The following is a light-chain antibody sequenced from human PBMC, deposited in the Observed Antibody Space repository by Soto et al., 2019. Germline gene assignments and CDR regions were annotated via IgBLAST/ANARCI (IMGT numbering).Light chain of an antibody. CDR3: QQYGYSPNT. J-gene: IGKJ2*01. V-gene: IGKV3-20*01. CDR1: RSISSRY. CDR2: GAS. Sequence: EIVLTQSPDTLSLSPGERDTLSCRAGRSISSRYLAWYQQRTGQAPRLLIHGASSRAPGIPDRFSVSGSGTDFTLNISSLEPVDFAVYNCQQYGYSPNTFGQGTKLEIK.